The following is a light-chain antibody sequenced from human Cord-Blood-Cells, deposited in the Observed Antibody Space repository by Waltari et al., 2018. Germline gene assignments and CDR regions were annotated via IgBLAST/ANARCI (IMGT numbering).Light chain of an antibody. Sequence: LAVSLGERATINCKSSQRVLYSSNNKNYLAWYQQKPGQPPKLLIYWASTRESGVPDRFSGSGSGTDFTLTISSLQAEDVAVYYCQQYYSTPRTFGQGTKVEIK. J-gene: IGKJ1*01. V-gene: IGKV4-1*01. CDR2: WAS. CDR1: QRVLYSSNNKNY. CDR3: QQYYSTPRT.